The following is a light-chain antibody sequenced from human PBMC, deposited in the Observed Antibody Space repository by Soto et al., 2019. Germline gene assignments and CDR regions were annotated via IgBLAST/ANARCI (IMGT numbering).Light chain of an antibody. CDR3: SSHAGITNVV. Sequence: QSVLTQPPTASGSPGQSVTIPCTGTSSDVGRYNYVSWYQQRPGKAPKLMVYEVTKRPSGVPDRFSGSKSCNTASLTVSGLQAEDEADYYCSSHAGITNVVFGGGTKLTVL. CDR1: SSDVGRYNY. CDR2: EVT. J-gene: IGLJ3*02. V-gene: IGLV2-8*01.